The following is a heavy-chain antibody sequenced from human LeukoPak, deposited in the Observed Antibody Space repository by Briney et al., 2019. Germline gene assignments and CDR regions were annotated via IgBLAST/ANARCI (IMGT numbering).Heavy chain of an antibody. Sequence: SETLSLTCTVSGGSISSGVYYWSWIRQPPGKGLEWIGYIYYTGSTYYNPSLKSRVSISVDTSKNQFSLNLSSVTAADTAVYCCARAPAYDSSGYYYYYMDVWGKGTTVTVSS. D-gene: IGHD3-22*01. CDR3: ARAPAYDSSGYYYYYMDV. V-gene: IGHV4-30-4*01. CDR2: IYYTGST. J-gene: IGHJ6*03. CDR1: GGSISSGVYY.